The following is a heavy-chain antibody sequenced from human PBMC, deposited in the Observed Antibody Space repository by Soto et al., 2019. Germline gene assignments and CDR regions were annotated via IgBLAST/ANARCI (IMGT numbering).Heavy chain of an antibody. D-gene: IGHD4-17*01. Sequence: ASVKVSCKVSGYTLTELSMHWVRQAPGKGLEWMGGFDPEDGETIYAQKFQGRVTITADESTSTAYMELNSLRSEGTAVYYCARAQADYGGNSRFPGYYYGMDVWGQGTTVTVSS. CDR3: ARAQADYGGNSRFPGYYYGMDV. J-gene: IGHJ6*02. V-gene: IGHV1-24*01. CDR2: FDPEDGET. CDR1: GYTLTELS.